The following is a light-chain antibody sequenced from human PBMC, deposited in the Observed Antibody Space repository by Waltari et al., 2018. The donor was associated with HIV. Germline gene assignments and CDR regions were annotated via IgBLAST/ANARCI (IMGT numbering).Light chain of an antibody. CDR1: NSNTGAGYG. J-gene: IGLJ2*01. Sequence: QSVLTQPPSVSGAPGPRVTISCTGSNSNTGAGYGVHWYQHRPGAAPKLLIYDINNRPSGVPDRFSGSKSGTSASLAITGLQVEDEGDYFCQSYDSSLNVIFGGGTKLTVL. CDR3: QSYDSSLNVI. CDR2: DIN. V-gene: IGLV1-40*01.